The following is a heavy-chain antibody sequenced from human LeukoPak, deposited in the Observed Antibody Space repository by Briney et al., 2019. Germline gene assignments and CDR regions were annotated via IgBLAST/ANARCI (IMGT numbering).Heavy chain of an antibody. CDR3: ARGGATHFDL. J-gene: IGHJ2*01. CDR1: GGSISSGGYS. Sequence: SQTLSLTCAVSGGSISSGGYSWSWLRQPPGKGLEWIGYIYHSGSTYYNPSLKSRVTISVDRSKNQFSLKLSSVTAADTAVYYCARGGATHFDLWGRGTLVTVSS. V-gene: IGHV4-30-2*01. D-gene: IGHD5-12*01. CDR2: IYHSGST.